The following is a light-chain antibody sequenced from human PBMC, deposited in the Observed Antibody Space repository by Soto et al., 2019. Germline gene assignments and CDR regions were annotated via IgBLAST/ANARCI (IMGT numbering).Light chain of an antibody. CDR1: QSISTW. CDR3: QQYDSYSSGP. J-gene: IGKJ1*01. CDR2: DAS. V-gene: IGKV1-5*01. Sequence: DIQMAQSPSTLSASVGDGVTITCRASQSISTWLAWYQQKPGKAPKLLIYDASTLESGVPSRFSGSGSGTEFTLTISNLQPDDFATYYCQQYDSYSSGPFGQGTKVDIK.